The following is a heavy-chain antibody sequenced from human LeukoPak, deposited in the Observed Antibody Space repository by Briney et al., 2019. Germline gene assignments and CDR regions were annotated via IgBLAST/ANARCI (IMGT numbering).Heavy chain of an antibody. CDR3: ARHLRYYYDSSGHGLDY. V-gene: IGHV5-51*01. D-gene: IGHD3-22*01. CDR1: GYRFTSYW. CDR2: IYPGDSDT. J-gene: IGHJ4*02. Sequence: GESLKISFKGSGYRFTSYWIGWVRQMPGKGLEWMGIIYPGDSDTRYSPSFQGQVTISADKSISTAYLQWGGLKASDTAMYYCARHLRYYYDSSGHGLDYWGQGTLVTVSS.